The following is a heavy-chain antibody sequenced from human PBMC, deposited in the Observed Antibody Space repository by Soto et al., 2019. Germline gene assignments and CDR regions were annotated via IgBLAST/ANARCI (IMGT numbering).Heavy chain of an antibody. CDR2: IIPILGIA. CDR1: GGTFSSYT. V-gene: IGHV1-69*08. Sequence: QVQLVQSGAEVKKPGSSVKVSCKASGGTFSSYTISWVRQAPGQGLEWMGRIIPILGIANYAQKFQGRVTIIADKSTSTAYMELSSLRSEDTAVYYCAREHSSSSKNYWGQGTLVTVSS. J-gene: IGHJ4*02. D-gene: IGHD6-6*01. CDR3: AREHSSSSKNY.